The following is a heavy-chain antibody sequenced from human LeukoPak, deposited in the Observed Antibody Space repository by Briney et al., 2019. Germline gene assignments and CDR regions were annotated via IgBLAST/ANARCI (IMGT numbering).Heavy chain of an antibody. J-gene: IGHJ6*03. CDR2: IYTSGST. V-gene: IGHV4-4*07. Sequence: SETLSLTCTVSGGSINSYYWSRIRQPAGKGLEWIGRIYTSGSTNYNPSLKSRVTMSVYTSKNQFSLKLSSVTAADTAVYYCARLNRLGYYMDVWGKGTTVTVSS. CDR1: GGSINSYY. CDR3: ARLNRLGYYMDV. D-gene: IGHD1-14*01.